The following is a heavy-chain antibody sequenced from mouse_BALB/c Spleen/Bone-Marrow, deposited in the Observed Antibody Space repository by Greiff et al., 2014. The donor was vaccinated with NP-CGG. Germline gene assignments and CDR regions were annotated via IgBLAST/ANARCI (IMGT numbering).Heavy chain of an antibody. CDR3: ATYYYGSSWGFAY. V-gene: IGHV14-3*02. J-gene: IGHJ3*01. CDR1: GFNIKDTY. CDR2: IDPANGNT. D-gene: IGHD1-1*01. Sequence: EVQLQQSGAELVKPGASVKLSCTASGFNIKDTYMHWVKQRPEQGLEWIGRIDPANGNTKYGPKFQGKATITADTSSNTAYLQLSSLTSEDTAVYYCATYYYGSSWGFAYWGQGTLVTVSA.